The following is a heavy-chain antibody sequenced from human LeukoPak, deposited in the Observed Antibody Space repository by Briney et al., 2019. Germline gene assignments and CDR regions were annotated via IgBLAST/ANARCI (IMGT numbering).Heavy chain of an antibody. CDR3: AIPPSLIAARPGLFDY. V-gene: IGHV3-21*01. Sequence: PGGSLRLSCAASGFTFSSYAMSWVRQAPGKGLEWVSSISSSSSYIYYADSVKGRFTISRDNAKNSLYLQMNSLRAEDTAVYYCAIPPSLIAARPGLFDYWGQGTLVTVSS. D-gene: IGHD6-6*01. J-gene: IGHJ4*02. CDR2: ISSSSSYI. CDR1: GFTFSSYA.